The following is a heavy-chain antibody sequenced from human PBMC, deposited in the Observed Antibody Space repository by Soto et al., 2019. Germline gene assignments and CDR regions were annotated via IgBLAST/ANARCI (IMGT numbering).Heavy chain of an antibody. Sequence: GASVKVSCKASGGTFSSYAISWVRQAPGQGLEWMGGIIPIFGNANYAQKFQGRVTITADKSTSTAYMELSSLRSEDTAVYYCARTRHPGYCTNGVCYIVKKSYYYGMDVWGQGTTVTVSS. V-gene: IGHV1-69*06. CDR1: GGTFSSYA. D-gene: IGHD2-8*01. CDR2: IIPIFGNA. J-gene: IGHJ6*02. CDR3: ARTRHPGYCTNGVCYIVKKSYYYGMDV.